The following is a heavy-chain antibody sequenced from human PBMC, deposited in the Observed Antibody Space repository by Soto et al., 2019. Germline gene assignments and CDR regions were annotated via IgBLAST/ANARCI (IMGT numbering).Heavy chain of an antibody. CDR3: AAIPGGDIVVVPAAIRGAFDI. CDR2: IVVGSGNT. Sequence: SVKVSCKASGFAFTSSAVQWVRQARGQRLEWIGWIVVGSGNTNYAQKFQERVTITRDMSTSTAYMELSSLRSEDTAVYYCAAIPGGDIVVVPAAIRGAFDIWGQGTMVTVSS. J-gene: IGHJ3*02. D-gene: IGHD2-2*02. V-gene: IGHV1-58*01. CDR1: GFAFTSSA.